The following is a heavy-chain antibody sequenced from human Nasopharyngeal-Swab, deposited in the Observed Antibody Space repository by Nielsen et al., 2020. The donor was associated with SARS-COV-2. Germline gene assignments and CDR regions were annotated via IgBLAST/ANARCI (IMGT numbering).Heavy chain of an antibody. J-gene: IGHJ4*02. CDR2: ISYDGSNK. Sequence: GGSLRLSCAASGFTFSNSAMHWVRQAPGKGLEWVAVISYDGSNKYFADSVKGRFTISRDNSKNTLYLQMNSLRAEDTAVYYCASPPLDSSGYYYGFHYWGRGTLVTVSS. CDR3: ASPPLDSSGYYYGFHY. V-gene: IGHV3-30-3*01. D-gene: IGHD3-22*01. CDR1: GFTFSNSA.